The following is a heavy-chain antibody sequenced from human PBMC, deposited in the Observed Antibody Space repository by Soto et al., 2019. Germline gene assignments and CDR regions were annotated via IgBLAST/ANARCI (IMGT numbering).Heavy chain of an antibody. Sequence: GASVKVSCKASGYTFTSYDINWVRQATGQGLEWMGWMNPNSGNTGYAQKFQGRVTMTRNTSISTAYMELSSLRSEDTAVYYCARGVWPQNKYYYYYMDVWGKGTTVTVSS. CDR3: ARGVWPQNKYYYYYMDV. J-gene: IGHJ6*03. V-gene: IGHV1-8*01. CDR1: GYTFTSYD. CDR2: MNPNSGNT.